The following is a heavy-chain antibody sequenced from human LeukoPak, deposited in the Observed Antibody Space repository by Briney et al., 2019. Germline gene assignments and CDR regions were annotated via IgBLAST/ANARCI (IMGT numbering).Heavy chain of an antibody. J-gene: IGHJ4*02. CDR1: GYTFTSYW. V-gene: IGHV5-10-1*01. D-gene: IGHD3-3*01. Sequence: GESLKISCKGSGYTFTSYWISWVRQMPGKGLEWMGKIDPSDSYTSYSPSFQGHVTISADKSISAAFLQWSSLKASDTAMYYCARHSHYDFWSGYLDYWGQGTLVIVSS. CDR2: IDPSDSYT. CDR3: ARHSHYDFWSGYLDY.